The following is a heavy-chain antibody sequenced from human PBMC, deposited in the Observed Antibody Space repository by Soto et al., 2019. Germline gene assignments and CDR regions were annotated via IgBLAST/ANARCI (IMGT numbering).Heavy chain of an antibody. CDR3: ARGYSSSTPPFDY. Sequence: GGSLRLSCAASGFTFSSYAMHWVRQAPGKGLEWVAVISYDGSNKYYADSVKGRFTISRDNSKNTLYLQMNSLRAEDTAVYYCARGYSSSTPPFDYWGQGTLVTVSS. D-gene: IGHD6-6*01. CDR1: GFTFSSYA. CDR2: ISYDGSNK. J-gene: IGHJ4*02. V-gene: IGHV3-30-3*01.